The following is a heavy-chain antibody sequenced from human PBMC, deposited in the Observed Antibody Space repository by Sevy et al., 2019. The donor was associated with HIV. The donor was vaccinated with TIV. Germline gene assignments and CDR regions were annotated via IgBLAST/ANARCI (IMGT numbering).Heavy chain of an antibody. D-gene: IGHD3-10*01. CDR1: GYSITSGYL. J-gene: IGHJ4*02. CDR3: ARHSHGSGTYYVPFDS. CDR2: VFHSGST. Sequence: SETLSLTCAVSGYSITSGYLWGWIQQPPGKGLEWIGSVFHSGSTYYNPSLNSRVIISVDTSENQFSLKLNSVTAADTAVYYCARHSHGSGTYYVPFDSWGQGTLVTVSS. V-gene: IGHV4-38-2*01.